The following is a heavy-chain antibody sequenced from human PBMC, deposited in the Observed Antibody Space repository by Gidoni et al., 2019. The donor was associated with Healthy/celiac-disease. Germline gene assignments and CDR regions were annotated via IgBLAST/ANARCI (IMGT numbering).Heavy chain of an antibody. J-gene: IGHJ6*02. CDR3: VGEGIVVVPAAMRPYGMDV. V-gene: IGHV4-39*01. D-gene: IGHD2-2*01. CDR1: GGSISSSSYY. CDR2: IYYSGST. Sequence: QLQLQESCPGLVKPSETLSLTCTVSGGSISSSSYYWGWIRQPPGKGLEWIGSIYYSGSTYYNPSLKSRVTISVDTSKNQFSLKLSSVTAADTAVYYCVGEGIVVVPAAMRPYGMDVWGQGTTVTVSS.